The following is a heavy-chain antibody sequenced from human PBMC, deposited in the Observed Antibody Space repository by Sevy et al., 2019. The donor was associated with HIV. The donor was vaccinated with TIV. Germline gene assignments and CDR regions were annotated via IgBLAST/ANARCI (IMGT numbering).Heavy chain of an antibody. Sequence: SETLSLACAVFGGSFSGYYWNWIRRPPGKGLEWIGEINHSGSTNDNPSLKSRVTISVDTSKNQFSLKLSSVTAADTAVYYCARYRVAGNFDYWGQGTLVTVSS. J-gene: IGHJ4*02. D-gene: IGHD6-19*01. V-gene: IGHV4-34*01. CDR3: ARYRVAGNFDY. CDR2: INHSGST. CDR1: GGSFSGYY.